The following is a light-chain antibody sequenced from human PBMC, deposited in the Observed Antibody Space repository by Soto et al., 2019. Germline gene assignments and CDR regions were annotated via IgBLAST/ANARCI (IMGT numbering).Light chain of an antibody. CDR3: QQYDNWPPEAT. CDR1: QSVSIN. V-gene: IGKV3-15*01. CDR2: GAS. J-gene: IGKJ1*01. Sequence: DTVRTQSPAPLSVSPGESATLSCRSSQSVSINLAWYQQKTGQAPRLLIYGASTRATGIPARFSGSRSGTDFTLTISSLQSEEFAVYYCQQYDNWPPEATFGQGTKVDIK.